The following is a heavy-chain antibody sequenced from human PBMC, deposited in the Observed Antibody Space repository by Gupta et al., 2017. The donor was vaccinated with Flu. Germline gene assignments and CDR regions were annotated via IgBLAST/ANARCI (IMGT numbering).Heavy chain of an antibody. V-gene: IGHV3-23*01. J-gene: IGHJ4*02. D-gene: IGHD6-19*01. CDR2: ISGSGGST. Sequence: AMSWVRQAPGKGLEWVSAISGSGGSTYYADSVKGRFTISRDNSKNTLYLQMNSLRAEDTAVYYCAKCMVGSIAVAVPFDYWGQGTLVTVSS. CDR1: A. CDR3: AKCMVGSIAVAVPFDY.